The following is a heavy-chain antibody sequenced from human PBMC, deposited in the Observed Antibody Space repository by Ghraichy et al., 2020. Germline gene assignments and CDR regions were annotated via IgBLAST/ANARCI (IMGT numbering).Heavy chain of an antibody. D-gene: IGHD3-3*01. CDR1: GFRLNKYR. CDR2: IKQDGSEK. Sequence: GGSLRLSCAASGFRLNKYRMNWVRQAPGKGLEWVANIKQDGSEKFYADSLKGRFTISRDNANNSLYLRMSSLRVEDTAVYYCARCSFYDFWSASDWLDHWGQGVLV. V-gene: IGHV3-7*01. J-gene: IGHJ5*02. CDR3: ARCSFYDFWSASDWLDH.